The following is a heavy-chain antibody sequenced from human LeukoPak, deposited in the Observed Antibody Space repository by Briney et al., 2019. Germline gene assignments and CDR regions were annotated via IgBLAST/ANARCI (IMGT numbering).Heavy chain of an antibody. J-gene: IGHJ5*02. CDR2: IYHSGST. V-gene: IGHV4-38-2*02. CDR3: ARGTTTVTNWFDP. CDR1: GYSISSGYY. Sequence: SEALSLTCTVSGYSISSGYYWGWIRQPPGKGLEWIGSIYHSGSTYYNPSLKSRVTISVDTSKNQFSLKLSSVTAADTAVYYCARGTTTVTNWFDPWGQGTLVTVSS. D-gene: IGHD4-11*01.